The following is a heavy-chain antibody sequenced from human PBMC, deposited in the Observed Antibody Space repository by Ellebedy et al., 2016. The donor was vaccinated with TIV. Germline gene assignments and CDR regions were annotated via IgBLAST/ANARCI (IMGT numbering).Heavy chain of an antibody. J-gene: IGHJ4*02. CDR2: ISGRNDYS. CDR3: ARGPEDINTYFLYYFDY. V-gene: IGHV3-11*06. Sequence: GGSLRLXXAASGFGFSDYYMSWIRQAPGKGLEWVSYISGRNDYSNYADSVRGRFTISRDNARNSLYLQMNSLRAEDTAVYSCARGPEDINTYFLYYFDYWGQGALVTVSS. D-gene: IGHD2/OR15-2a*01. CDR1: GFGFSDYY.